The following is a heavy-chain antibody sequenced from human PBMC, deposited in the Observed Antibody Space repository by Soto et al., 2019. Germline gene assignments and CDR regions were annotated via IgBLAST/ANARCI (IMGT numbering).Heavy chain of an antibody. V-gene: IGHV1-69*06. CDR2: IIPIFGTA. J-gene: IGHJ4*02. CDR3: ASLPYPYYYDSSGYSDSDIDY. D-gene: IGHD3-22*01. CDR1: GGTFSSYA. Sequence: SVKVSCKASGGTFSSYAISWVRQAPGQGLEWMGGIIPIFGTANYAQKFQGRVTITADKSTSTAYMELSSLRSEDTAVYYCASLPYPYYYDSSGYSDSDIDYWGQGTLVTVSS.